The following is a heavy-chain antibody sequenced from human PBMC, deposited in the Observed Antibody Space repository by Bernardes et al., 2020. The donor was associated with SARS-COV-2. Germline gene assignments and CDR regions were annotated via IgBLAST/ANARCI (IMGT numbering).Heavy chain of an antibody. CDR1: GYTFTSYG. CDR2: ISAYNGNT. CDR3: AREGITIFGVVTHNMDV. J-gene: IGHJ6*03. Sequence: ASVKVSCKASGYTFTSYGISWVRQAPGQGLEWMGWISAYNGNTNYAQKLQGRVTMTTDTSTSTAYMELRSLRAEDTAVYYCAREGITIFGVVTHNMDVWGKGTTVTVSS. D-gene: IGHD3-3*01. V-gene: IGHV1-18*01.